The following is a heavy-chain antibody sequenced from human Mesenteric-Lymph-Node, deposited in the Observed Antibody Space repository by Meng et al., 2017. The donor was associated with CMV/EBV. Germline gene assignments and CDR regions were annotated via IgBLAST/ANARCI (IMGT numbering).Heavy chain of an antibody. D-gene: IGHD3-9*01. CDR2: FNPKSGDT. CDR3: ARLDILTTLSDEGDY. Sequence: SGYTFTCYYMHWVRPAPGQGLEWMGRFNPKSGDTNYAQKFQGRISMTRDTSISTAYMELSRLRSDDTAFYYCARLDILTTLSDEGDYWGQGTLVTVSS. V-gene: IGHV1-2*06. J-gene: IGHJ4*02. CDR1: GYTFTCYY.